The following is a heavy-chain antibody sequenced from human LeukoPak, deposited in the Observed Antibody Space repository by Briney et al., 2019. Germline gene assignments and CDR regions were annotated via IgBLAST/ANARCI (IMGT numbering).Heavy chain of an antibody. CDR2: ISGSNSYT. Sequence: PGGSLRLSCAASGFTFSDYYMSWIRQAPGKGLEWVSYISGSNSYTNYADSVKGRFTISRDNAKNSLYLQMNSLRAEGTAVYYCARTCVDYYGSELYYFDYWGQGTLVTVSS. CDR3: ARTCVDYYGSELYYFDY. J-gene: IGHJ4*02. D-gene: IGHD3-10*01. V-gene: IGHV3-11*03. CDR1: GFTFSDYY.